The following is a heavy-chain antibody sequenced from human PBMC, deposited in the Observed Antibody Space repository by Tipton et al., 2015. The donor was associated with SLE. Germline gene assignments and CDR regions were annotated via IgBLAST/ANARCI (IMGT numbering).Heavy chain of an antibody. Sequence: SLRLSCEASGFSFDEYAMHWVRQAPGKGLEWVSSINWNSGTIGYADSVKGRFTISRDNTKNSLFLQMNSLRPEDTAVYYCAKLFGSAYYYYMDVWGKGTTVTVS. CDR2: INWNSGTI. CDR3: AKLFGSAYYYYMDV. CDR1: GFSFDEYA. V-gene: IGHV3-9*01. J-gene: IGHJ6*03. D-gene: IGHD2-21*01.